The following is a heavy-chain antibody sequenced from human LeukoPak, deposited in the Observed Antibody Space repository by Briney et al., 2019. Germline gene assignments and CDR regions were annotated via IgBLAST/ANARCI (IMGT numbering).Heavy chain of an antibody. D-gene: IGHD6-6*01. J-gene: IGHJ4*02. CDR2: ISGSGGST. V-gene: IGHV3-23*01. CDR3: AKDRYSSSEPFDY. Sequence: GGSLRLSCAASGFTFSSYAMSWVRQAPGKGLEWVSAISGSGGSTYYADSVKGQFTISRDNSKNTLYLQMNSLRAEDTAVYYCAKDRYSSSEPFDYWGQGTLVTVSS. CDR1: GFTFSSYA.